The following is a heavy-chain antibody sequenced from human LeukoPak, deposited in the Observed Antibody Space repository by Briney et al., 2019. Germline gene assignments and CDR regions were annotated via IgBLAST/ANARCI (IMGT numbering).Heavy chain of an antibody. Sequence: SQTLSLTCTVSGGSISSDAYCWSWIPQHPGMGLEWVGYIYYSVSTYYNPSRKSRVTISVDTSKNQFSLKLSSVTAADTAVYYCARTSIATRHFDYWGQGTLVTVSS. CDR3: ARTSIATRHFDY. J-gene: IGHJ4*02. CDR1: GGSISSDAYC. CDR2: IYYSVST. D-gene: IGHD6-6*01. V-gene: IGHV4-31*03.